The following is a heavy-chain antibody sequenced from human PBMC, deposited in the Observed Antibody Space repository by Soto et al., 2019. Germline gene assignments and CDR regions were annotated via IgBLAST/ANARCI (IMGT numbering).Heavy chain of an antibody. J-gene: IGHJ3*02. D-gene: IGHD1-26*01. CDR1: GFTFSSYA. Sequence: HPGGSLRLSCSASGFTFSSYAMHWVRQAPGKGLEYVSAISSNGGSTYYADSVKGRFTISRDNSKNTLYLQMSSLRAEDTAVYYCVKRESGGYSYAFDIWGQGTMVTVSS. CDR2: ISSNGGST. V-gene: IGHV3-64D*06. CDR3: VKRESGGYSYAFDI.